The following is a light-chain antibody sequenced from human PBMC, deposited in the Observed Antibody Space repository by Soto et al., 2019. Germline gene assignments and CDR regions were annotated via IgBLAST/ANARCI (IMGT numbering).Light chain of an antibody. Sequence: QSVLTQPPSASGTPGQRGTISCSGSSSNIGSNYVYWYHQLPGTAPKLVIYRNNQRPSGVPDRISGSKSGTSASLAISGLRSEDEADYYWAAWDDRLSGLVFGRGTKLTVL. CDR2: RNN. CDR1: SSNIGSNY. J-gene: IGLJ2*01. V-gene: IGLV1-47*01. CDR3: AAWDDRLSGLV.